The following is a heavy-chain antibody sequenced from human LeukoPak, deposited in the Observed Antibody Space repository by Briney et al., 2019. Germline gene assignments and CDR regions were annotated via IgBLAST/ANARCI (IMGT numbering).Heavy chain of an antibody. J-gene: IGHJ3*02. CDR3: ARGLIAAAGADAFGI. Sequence: ASVKVSCKASGYTFTSYDINWVRQATGQGLEWMGWMNPNSGNTGYAQKFQGRVTMTRNTSISTAYMELSSLRSEDTAVYYCARGLIAAAGADAFGIWGQGTMVTVSS. CDR2: MNPNSGNT. V-gene: IGHV1-8*01. D-gene: IGHD6-13*01. CDR1: GYTFTSYD.